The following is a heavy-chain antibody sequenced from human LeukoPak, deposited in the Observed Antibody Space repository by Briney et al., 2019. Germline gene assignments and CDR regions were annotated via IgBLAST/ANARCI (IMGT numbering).Heavy chain of an antibody. CDR3: ARSPRSLACGGDCTPFDY. J-gene: IGHJ4*02. V-gene: IGHV1-69*04. Sequence: SVKVSCKASGGTFSSYAISWVRQAPGQGLEWMGRIIPILGIANYAQKFQGRVTITADKSTSTAYMELSSLRSEDTAVYYCARSPRSLACGGDCTPFDYWGQGTLVTVSS. CDR1: GGTFSSYA. CDR2: IIPILGIA. D-gene: IGHD2-21*02.